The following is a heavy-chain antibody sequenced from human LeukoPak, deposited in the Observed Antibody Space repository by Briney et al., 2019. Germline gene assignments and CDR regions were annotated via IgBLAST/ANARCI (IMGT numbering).Heavy chain of an antibody. V-gene: IGHV3-21*01. Sequence: PGGSLRLSCAASGFTFSSYSMNWVRQAPGKGLEWVSSISSSSSYIYYADSVKGRFTISRDNAKNSLYLQMNSLRAEDTAVYYCARDLHSGSCWAGNAFDIWGQGTMVTVSS. CDR3: ARDLHSGSCWAGNAFDI. D-gene: IGHD1-26*01. CDR2: ISSSSSYI. CDR1: GFTFSSYS. J-gene: IGHJ3*02.